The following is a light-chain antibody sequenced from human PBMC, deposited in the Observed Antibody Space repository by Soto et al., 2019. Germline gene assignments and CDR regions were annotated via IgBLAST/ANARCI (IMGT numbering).Light chain of an antibody. CDR1: QSVSSY. Sequence: EIVLTQSPATLSLSPGERATLSCRASQSVSSYLAWYQQKPGQAPRLLTYDASNRATGIPARFSGSGSGTAFTLTISSLEPDDFAVYYCQQRSNWYTFGQGTKLEIK. CDR3: QQRSNWYT. CDR2: DAS. V-gene: IGKV3-11*01. J-gene: IGKJ2*01.